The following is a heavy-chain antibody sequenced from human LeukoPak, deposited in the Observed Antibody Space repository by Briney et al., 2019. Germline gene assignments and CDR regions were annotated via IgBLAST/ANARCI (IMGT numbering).Heavy chain of an antibody. Sequence: GGSLRLSCAASGFTFSSSAMAWVRLAPGKGLEWVSSISGSGETIPYADSVKGRFPISRDNSKSTLSLQMNSLRAEDTAIYYCAKVVVSGNGDYFDFWGQGTLVTVAS. CDR2: ISGSGETI. D-gene: IGHD2-8*01. V-gene: IGHV3-23*01. CDR3: AKVVVSGNGDYFDF. J-gene: IGHJ4*02. CDR1: GFTFSSSA.